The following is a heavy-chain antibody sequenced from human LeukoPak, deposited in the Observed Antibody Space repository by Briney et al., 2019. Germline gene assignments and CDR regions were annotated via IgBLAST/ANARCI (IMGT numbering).Heavy chain of an antibody. V-gene: IGHV3-23*01. CDR1: GFTFSSYA. CDR3: ANEPPYYCSSTSCRVY. J-gene: IGHJ4*02. D-gene: IGHD2-2*01. CDR2: ISGSGGST. Sequence: GGSLRLSCAASGFTFSSYAMSWVRQAPGKGLEWVSAISGSGGSTYYADSVKGRFTISRDNSKNTLYLQMNSLRAEDTAVYYCANEPPYYCSSTSCRVYWGQGTLVTVSS.